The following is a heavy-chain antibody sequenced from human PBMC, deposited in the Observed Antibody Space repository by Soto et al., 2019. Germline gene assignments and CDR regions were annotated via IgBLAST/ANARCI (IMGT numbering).Heavy chain of an antibody. J-gene: IGHJ6*02. CDR2: IWYAGSKT. CDR3: ALDASDDSLWSVYYRSRYGMDV. D-gene: IGHD3-3*01. Sequence: QVQVVESGGGVVQTGRSLRLSCAASGFTFSSLGMHWVRQAPGKGLEWVSLIWYAGSKTSYGDSVKGRFTISRDISRKKVYLHMNSLRADDTAVYYCALDASDDSLWSVYYRSRYGMDVWGQATTVTGAS. V-gene: IGHV3-33*01. CDR1: GFTFSSLG.